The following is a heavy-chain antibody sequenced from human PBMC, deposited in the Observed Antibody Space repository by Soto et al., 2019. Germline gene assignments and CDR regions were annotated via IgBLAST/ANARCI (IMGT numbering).Heavy chain of an antibody. V-gene: IGHV4-31*03. CDR2: IYYSGST. CDR1: GGSISSGGYY. D-gene: IGHD5-12*01. CDR3: ARVMVDIDGNNYVQGGYYFDY. J-gene: IGHJ4*02. Sequence: LSLTCTVSGGSISSGGYYWSWIRQHPGKGLEWIGYIYYSGSTYYNPSLKSRVTISVDTSKNQFSLKLSSVTAADTAVYYCARVMVDIDGNNYVQGGYYFDYWGQGTLVTV.